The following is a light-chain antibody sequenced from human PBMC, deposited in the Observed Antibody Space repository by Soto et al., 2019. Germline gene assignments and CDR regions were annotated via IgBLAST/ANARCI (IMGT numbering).Light chain of an antibody. CDR2: LGS. CDR1: QSLLHSNGYNY. Sequence: DLVMTQSPLSLPVTPGEPASISCRSSQSLLHSNGYNYLDWYLQKPGQSPQLLIYLGSNRSSGVPDRFSGSGSGTDFTLKISRVEAEDVGVYYCMQALQTPKFGLGTKVEIK. V-gene: IGKV2-28*01. CDR3: MQALQTPK. J-gene: IGKJ1*01.